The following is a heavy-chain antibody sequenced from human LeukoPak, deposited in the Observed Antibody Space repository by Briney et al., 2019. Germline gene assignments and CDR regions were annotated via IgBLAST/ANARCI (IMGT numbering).Heavy chain of an antibody. CDR2: IKSKTDGETT. CDR3: GTGSAFDI. CDR1: GFIFSNAW. Sequence: PGGSLRLSCAGSGFIFSNAWMSWARQAPGKGLEWVGRIKSKTDGETTDYAVPVKGRFTISRDDSKSTLYLQMNNLKAEDTAVYYCGTGSAFDIWGQGTMVTVSS. V-gene: IGHV3-15*01. J-gene: IGHJ3*02. D-gene: IGHD7-27*01.